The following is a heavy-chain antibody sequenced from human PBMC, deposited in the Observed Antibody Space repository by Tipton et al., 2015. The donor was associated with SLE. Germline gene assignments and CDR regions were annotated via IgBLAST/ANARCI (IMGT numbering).Heavy chain of an antibody. J-gene: IGHJ4*02. D-gene: IGHD1-26*01. V-gene: IGHV4-38-2*02. CDR3: ARDGRLAYFDS. CDR1: GYSISSGYY. CDR2: IYHSGST. Sequence: TLSLTCTVSGYSISSGYYWGWIRQPPGKGLEWIGSIYHSGSTYYNPSLKSRVTISVDTSKNQFSLKLSSVTAADTAVYYCARDGRLAYFDSWGQGTLVTVSS.